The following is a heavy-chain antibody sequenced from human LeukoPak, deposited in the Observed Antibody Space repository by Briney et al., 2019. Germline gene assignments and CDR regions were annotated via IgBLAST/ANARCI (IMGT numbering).Heavy chain of an antibody. D-gene: IGHD4-17*01. Sequence: GGSLRLSCAASGFTFSSYAMSWVRQAPGKGLEWVSAISGSGGSTYYADSVKGRFTISRDNSKNTLYLQMNSLRAEDTAVYYCARGPLNYGDSHLDYWGQGTLVTVSS. CDR2: ISGSGGST. CDR1: GFTFSSYA. J-gene: IGHJ4*02. CDR3: ARGPLNYGDSHLDY. V-gene: IGHV3-23*01.